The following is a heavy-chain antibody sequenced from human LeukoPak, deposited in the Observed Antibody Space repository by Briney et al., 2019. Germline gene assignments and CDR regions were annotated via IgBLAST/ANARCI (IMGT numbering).Heavy chain of an antibody. V-gene: IGHV3-23*01. D-gene: IGHD6-13*01. Sequence: GGSLRLSCAASGFTFSSYAMSWVRQAPGKGLEWVSAISGSGGSTYYADSVKGRFTISRDNSKNALYLQMNSLRAEDTAVYYCAKDRTRIAAAGRFDYWGQGTLVTVSS. CDR3: AKDRTRIAAAGRFDY. CDR2: ISGSGGST. J-gene: IGHJ4*02. CDR1: GFTFSSYA.